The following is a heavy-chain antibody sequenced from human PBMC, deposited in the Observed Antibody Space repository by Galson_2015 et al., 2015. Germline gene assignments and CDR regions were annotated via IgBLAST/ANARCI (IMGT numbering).Heavy chain of an antibody. CDR1: GFTFSSYS. Sequence: SLRLSCAASGFTFSSYSMNWVRQAPGKGLEWVSSISSSSSYIYYADSVKGRFTISRDNAKNSLYLQMNSLRAEDTAVYYCASWASYYYDSSGYPNYYYYYMDVWGKGTTVTVSS. J-gene: IGHJ6*03. D-gene: IGHD3-22*01. CDR2: ISSSSSYI. V-gene: IGHV3-21*01. CDR3: ASWASYYYDSSGYPNYYYYYMDV.